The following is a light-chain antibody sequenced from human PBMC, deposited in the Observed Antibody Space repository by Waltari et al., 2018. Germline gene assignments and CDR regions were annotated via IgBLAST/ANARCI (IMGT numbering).Light chain of an antibody. CDR1: QTIRSN. V-gene: IGKV1-39*01. Sequence: DIKMTQSPSSLSASVGDRVTITCRASQTIRSNLNWYQQKAGKAPKLLMYAASSLQSGVPSRFSGSGSGTDFTLTISSLQPEDFATYYCQQSYSTPLTFGGGTKVEIK. CDR3: QQSYSTPLT. J-gene: IGKJ4*01. CDR2: AAS.